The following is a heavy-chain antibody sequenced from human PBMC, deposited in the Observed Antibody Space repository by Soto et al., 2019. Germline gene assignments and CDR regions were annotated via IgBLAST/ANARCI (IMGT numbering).Heavy chain of an antibody. J-gene: IGHJ4*02. CDR3: ARRGAVAATPYDY. Sequence: QLQLQESGPGLVKPSETLSLTCTVSGGSISSSSSYWGWIRQPPGKGLEWIGSIYYSGSTYYNQSLKSRVTISVDTSKNQFSLKLSSVTAADTAVYYCARRGAVAATPYDYWGQGTLVTVSS. D-gene: IGHD2-15*01. CDR1: GGSISSSSSY. V-gene: IGHV4-39*01. CDR2: IYYSGST.